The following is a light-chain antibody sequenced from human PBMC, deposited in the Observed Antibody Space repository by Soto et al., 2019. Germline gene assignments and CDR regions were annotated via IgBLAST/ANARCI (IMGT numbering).Light chain of an antibody. V-gene: IGLV1-40*01. CDR2: GNS. CDR1: SSNIGAGYD. Sequence: QAVVTQQPSVSGAPGQRVTISCTGSSSNIGAGYDVHWYQHLPGTAPKVLIYGNSNRPSGVPDRFSGSKSGTSASLAITGLQDEDDADDYCQSYASSLSAVVFGGGTKLTVL. J-gene: IGLJ2*01. CDR3: QSYASSLSAVV.